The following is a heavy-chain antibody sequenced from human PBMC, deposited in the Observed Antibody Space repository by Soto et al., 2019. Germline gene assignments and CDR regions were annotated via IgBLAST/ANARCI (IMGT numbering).Heavy chain of an antibody. V-gene: IGHV3-21*01. CDR2: ISSSSSYI. D-gene: IGHD2-15*01. CDR1: GFIFSSYS. J-gene: IGHJ5*02. CDR3: ARGLGYCSGGSCYVWFDP. Sequence: EVQLVESGGGLVKPGGSLRLSCAASGFIFSSYSMNWVRQAPGKGLEWVSSISSSSSYIYYADSVKGRFTISRDNAKNSLYLQMNSLRAEDTAVYYCARGLGYCSGGSCYVWFDPWGQGTLVTVSS.